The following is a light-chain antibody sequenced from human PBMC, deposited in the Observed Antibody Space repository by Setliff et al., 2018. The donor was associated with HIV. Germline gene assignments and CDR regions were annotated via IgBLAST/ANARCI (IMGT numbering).Light chain of an antibody. CDR1: SSDVGGYMS. V-gene: IGLV2-23*02. Sequence: QSVLTPPASVSGSPGQSITISCTGSSSDVGGYMSVSWYQQYPGEVPKLMIYDVTKRPSGISNRFSGSKSGSTASLTISGLQAEDEADYYCCSYAGSDTWIFGGGTKVTVL. J-gene: IGLJ2*01. CDR2: DVT. CDR3: CSYAGSDTWI.